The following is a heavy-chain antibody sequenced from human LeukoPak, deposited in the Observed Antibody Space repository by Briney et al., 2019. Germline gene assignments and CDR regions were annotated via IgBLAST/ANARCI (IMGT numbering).Heavy chain of an antibody. CDR3: ARAGYQLLYYYYYMDV. Sequence: PSQTLSLTCTVSGGSISSGGYYWSWIRQPPGKGLEWIGYIYHSGSTNYNPSLKSRVTISVDRSKNQFSLKLSSVTAADTAVYYCARAGYQLLYYYYYMDVWGKGTTVTVSS. D-gene: IGHD2-2*01. J-gene: IGHJ6*03. CDR2: IYHSGST. CDR1: GGSISSGGYY. V-gene: IGHV4-30-2*01.